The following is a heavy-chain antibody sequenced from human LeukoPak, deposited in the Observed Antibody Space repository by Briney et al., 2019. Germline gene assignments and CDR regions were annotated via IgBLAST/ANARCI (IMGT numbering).Heavy chain of an antibody. D-gene: IGHD2-2*01. CDR1: GYSISSGYF. V-gene: IGHV4-38-2*02. CDR3: ARNRVVPAAQNFDY. CDR2: IHHSGST. Sequence: SETLSLTCTVSGYSISSGYFWGWIRQPPGKGLEWIGSIHHSGSTFYNPSLKSRVTMSLDTSKNQFSLKLSSVTAADTAVYYCARNRVVPAAQNFDYWGQGTLVTVSS. J-gene: IGHJ4*02.